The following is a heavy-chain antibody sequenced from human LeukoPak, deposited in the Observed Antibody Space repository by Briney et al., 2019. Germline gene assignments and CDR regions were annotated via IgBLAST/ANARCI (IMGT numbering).Heavy chain of an antibody. CDR1: GFIFGGFT. D-gene: IGHD1-1*01. CDR3: AKGRTTLGRGSDY. CDR2: ISSSSSSI. J-gene: IGHJ4*02. Sequence: SGGSLRLSCAASGFIFGGFTMNWVRQAPGKGLEWVSYISSSSSSIYYADSVKGRFTISRDNAKYSLYLQMNSLSDEDTAVYYCAKGRTTLGRGSDYWGQGTLVTVSS. V-gene: IGHV3-48*02.